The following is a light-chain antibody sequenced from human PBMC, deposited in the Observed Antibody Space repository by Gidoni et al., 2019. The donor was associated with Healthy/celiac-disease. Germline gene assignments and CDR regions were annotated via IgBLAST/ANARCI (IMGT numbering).Light chain of an antibody. V-gene: IGKV1-39*01. CDR2: AAS. CDR1: QSISSY. CDR3: QQGYSTPRT. Sequence: DIQMSQSLSSLSASVGDRVPITCRANQSISSYLNWYQQKPGKAPKLLIYAASNLQSGVPSRFSGSGSGTDFTLTISSLQPEDFATYYCQQGYSTPRTFGQGTKVEIK. J-gene: IGKJ1*01.